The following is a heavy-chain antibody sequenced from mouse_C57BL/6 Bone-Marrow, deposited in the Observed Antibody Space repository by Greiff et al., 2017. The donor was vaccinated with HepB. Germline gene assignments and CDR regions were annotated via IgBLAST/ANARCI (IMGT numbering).Heavy chain of an antibody. Sequence: EVKVVESGGGLVQPKGSLKLSCAASGFTFNTYAMHWVRQAPGKGLEWVARIRSKSSNYATYYADSVKDRFTISRDDSQRMLYLQMNNLKTEDTAMYYCVRDGRVRLWFAYWGQGTLVTVSA. V-gene: IGHV10-3*01. J-gene: IGHJ3*01. D-gene: IGHD5-1*01. CDR2: IRSKSSNYAT. CDR1: GFTFNTYA. CDR3: VRDGRVRLWFAY.